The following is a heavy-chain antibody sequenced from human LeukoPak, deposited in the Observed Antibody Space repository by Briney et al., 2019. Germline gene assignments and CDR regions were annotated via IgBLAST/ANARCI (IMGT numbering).Heavy chain of an antibody. CDR3: ARGGPYGSGIPFDY. J-gene: IGHJ4*02. CDR2: SRNKANSYTT. Sequence: PGGSLRLSCAASGFTFSDHFMDWVRQAPGKGLEWVGRSRNKANSYTTQYAASVTGRFTISRDDSKNSLYLQMNSLKTEDTAVYYCARGGPYGSGIPFDYWGQGTLVNVSS. V-gene: IGHV3-72*01. CDR1: GFTFSDHF. D-gene: IGHD3-10*01.